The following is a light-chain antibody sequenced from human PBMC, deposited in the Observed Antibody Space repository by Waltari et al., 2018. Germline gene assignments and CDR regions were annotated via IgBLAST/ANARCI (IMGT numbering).Light chain of an antibody. V-gene: IGKV1-5*03. CDR2: KSS. J-gene: IGKJ2*01. CDR3: QQYDSAPFN. Sequence: DIQMTQSPSSLSASVGDRVTISCQASQTISNWLAWYQQKPGKAPKPLIYKSSRLDIGVPSRFSGSGSGTNFTLSINSLQPEDFATYYCQQYDSAPFNFGQGTKVDI. CDR1: QTISNW.